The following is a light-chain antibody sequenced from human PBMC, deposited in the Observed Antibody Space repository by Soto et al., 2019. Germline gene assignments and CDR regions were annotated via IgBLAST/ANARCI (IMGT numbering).Light chain of an antibody. Sequence: QSALTQPASVSGSPGQSITITCTGTRSDVGGYNYVSWYQQHPGKAPKLMIYEVSNRPSGVSNRFSGSKSGNTASLTISGLQAEDEADYYCSSYTSSSTFSLFGGGTKLTVL. J-gene: IGLJ3*02. CDR2: EVS. CDR3: SSYTSSSTFSL. V-gene: IGLV2-14*01. CDR1: RSDVGGYNY.